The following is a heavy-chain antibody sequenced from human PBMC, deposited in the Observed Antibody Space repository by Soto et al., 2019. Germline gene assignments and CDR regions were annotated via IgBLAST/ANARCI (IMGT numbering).Heavy chain of an antibody. CDR2: MNPDSGNT. V-gene: IGHV1-8*01. Sequence: ASVKPSCKACGDRFRNYNINWVRQASKQGLEWMGWMNPDSGNTGYAEKFQGRVTMTRNRSISTAYMELSGLRSEDTAVYYCAREAASDPSFYNHYMDVWGKGTTVTVSS. J-gene: IGHJ6*03. CDR3: AREAASDPSFYNHYMDV. CDR1: GDRFRNYN. D-gene: IGHD6-25*01.